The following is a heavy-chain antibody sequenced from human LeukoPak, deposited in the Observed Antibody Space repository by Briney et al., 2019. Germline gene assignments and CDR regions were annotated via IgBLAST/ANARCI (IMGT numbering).Heavy chain of an antibody. D-gene: IGHD1-26*01. CDR3: ARRHPNSGSNDY. Sequence: GGSLRLSCAASGFTFSNYWMHWGRQAPGKGLVWVSRMNSDGSSTSYADSVKGRFTISRDNAKNTLHLQMNSLRAEDTAVYYCARRHPNSGSNDYWGQGTLVTVSS. J-gene: IGHJ4*02. CDR2: MNSDGSST. CDR1: GFTFSNYW. V-gene: IGHV3-74*01.